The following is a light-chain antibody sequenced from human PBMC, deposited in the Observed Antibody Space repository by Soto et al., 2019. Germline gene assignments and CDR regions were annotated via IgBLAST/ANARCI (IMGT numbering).Light chain of an antibody. Sequence: EIVMTQSPATLSVSPGARATLSCRASQSVSSNLAWYQQKPGQAPRLLIYGASTRATGIPGRFSGSGSGTEFTLTISSLQSEDFAVYYCQQHNFWPYTFGQGTKLEIK. J-gene: IGKJ2*01. CDR1: QSVSSN. CDR2: GAS. V-gene: IGKV3-15*01. CDR3: QQHNFWPYT.